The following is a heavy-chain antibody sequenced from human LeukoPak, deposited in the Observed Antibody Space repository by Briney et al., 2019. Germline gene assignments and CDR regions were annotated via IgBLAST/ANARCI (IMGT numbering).Heavy chain of an antibody. CDR1: GFTFSTYA. D-gene: IGHD6-13*01. V-gene: IGHV3-64D*06. CDR3: VKRGMAAGDYYFDY. CDR2: ISANGDST. Sequence: PGGSLRLSCSASGFTFSTYAMHWVRQAPGKGLEYVSVISANGDSTYYADSVKGRFTISRDNSKNTLYLQTNSLRVADTAVYYCVKRGMAAGDYYFDYWGQGTLVTVSS. J-gene: IGHJ4*02.